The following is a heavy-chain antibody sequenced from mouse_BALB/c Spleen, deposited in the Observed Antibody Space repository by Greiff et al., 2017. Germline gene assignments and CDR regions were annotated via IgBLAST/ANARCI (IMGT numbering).Heavy chain of an antibody. Sequence: VMLVESGPGLVAPSQSLSITCTVSGFSLTSYGVHWVRQPPGKGLEWLGVICAGGSTNYYSALMSRLGISKDNSKGQVFLKMHSLQTDDTAMDYCARRAHYDYTGAMDYWGQGTSVTVSS. J-gene: IGHJ4*01. D-gene: IGHD2-4*01. CDR3: ARRAHYDYTGAMDY. CDR2: ICAGGST. CDR1: GFSLTSYG. V-gene: IGHV2-9*02.